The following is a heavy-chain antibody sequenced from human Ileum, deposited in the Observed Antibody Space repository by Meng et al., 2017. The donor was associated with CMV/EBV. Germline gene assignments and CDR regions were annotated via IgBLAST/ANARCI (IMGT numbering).Heavy chain of an antibody. J-gene: IGHJ3*02. CDR1: EFSLNDYA. CDR2: ISWNSKDK. D-gene: IGHD3-10*01. CDR3: TKDIGYGSGSYAFDM. V-gene: IGHV3-9*01. Sequence: GGSLRLSCVVSEFSLNDYAMRWVRQAPGKGLEWVSHISWNSKDKGYAGSVRGRFTISKDNAKNTLYLDMNSLRPDDTAVYYCTKDIGYGSGSYAFDMWGQETMVTVSS.